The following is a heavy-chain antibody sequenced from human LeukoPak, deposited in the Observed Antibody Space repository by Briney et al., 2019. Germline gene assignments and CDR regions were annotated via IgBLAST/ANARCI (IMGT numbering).Heavy chain of an antibody. CDR2: ISAYNGNT. Sequence: GASVKVSCKASGYTFTSYGISWVRQAPGQGLEWMGWISAYNGNTNYAQKLQGRVTMTTDTSTSTAYMELRSLRSDDTAVYYCAREGIVVVPAAMHWFDPWGQGTLVTVSS. D-gene: IGHD2-2*01. CDR3: AREGIVVVPAAMHWFDP. V-gene: IGHV1-18*01. J-gene: IGHJ5*02. CDR1: GYTFTSYG.